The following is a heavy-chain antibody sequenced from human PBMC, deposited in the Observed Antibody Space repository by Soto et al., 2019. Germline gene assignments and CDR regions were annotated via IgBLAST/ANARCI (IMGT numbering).Heavy chain of an antibody. CDR1: GYTFTNYA. V-gene: IGHV1-3*01. CDR3: ARSPRVTPYYYYGLDV. CDR2: INGNNGDT. J-gene: IGHJ6*02. Sequence: QVRLVQSGAEVRKPGASMKISCKASGYTFTNYALHWVRQAPGQRPEWMGWINGNNGDTKYAPKFQGRVTITRDTSATTGDMEMTGLISEDTALYFCARSPRVTPYYYYGLDVWGQGTMVTVSS. D-gene: IGHD2-21*02.